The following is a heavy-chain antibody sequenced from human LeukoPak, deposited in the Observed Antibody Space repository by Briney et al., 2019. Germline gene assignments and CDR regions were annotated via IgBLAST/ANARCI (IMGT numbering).Heavy chain of an antibody. CDR3: ATGDPRVVTPVDAFDI. D-gene: IGHD4-23*01. Sequence: ASVKVSCKVSGYTLTELSMHWVRQAPGKGLECMGGSDPEDGETIYAQKFQGRVTMTEDTSTDTAYMELSSLRSEDTAVYYCATGDPRVVTPVDAFDIWGQGTMVTVSS. V-gene: IGHV1-24*01. CDR2: SDPEDGET. J-gene: IGHJ3*02. CDR1: GYTLTELS.